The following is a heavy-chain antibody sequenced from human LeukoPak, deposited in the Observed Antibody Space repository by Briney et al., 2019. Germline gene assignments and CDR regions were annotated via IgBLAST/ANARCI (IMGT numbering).Heavy chain of an antibody. D-gene: IGHD5-24*01. CDR1: GFTFSSYS. CDR2: ISSGSSYI. J-gene: IGHJ4*02. V-gene: IGHV3-21*01. CDR3: ARDLPGGMATIEQNDY. Sequence: PGGSLRLSCAASGFTFSSYSMNWVRQAPGKGLEWVSSISSGSSYIYYADSAKGRFTISRDNAKNSLYLQMNSLRAEDTAVYYCARDLPGGMATIEQNDYWGQGNLVTVSS.